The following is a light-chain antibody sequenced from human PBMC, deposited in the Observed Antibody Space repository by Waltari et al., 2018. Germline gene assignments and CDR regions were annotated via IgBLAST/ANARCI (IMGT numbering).Light chain of an antibody. CDR2: WAS. V-gene: IGKV4-1*01. J-gene: IGKJ5*01. CDR3: QQYYIPPLT. CDR1: QSVLYSSNKKNF. Sequence: DIVMTQSPDSLAVFLGERATINCKSSQSVLYSSNKKNFLAWYQQKPGQPPKLLIYWASTRESGVPARFSGSGSATNFTLTISSLQAEDVAVYYCQQYYIPPLTFGQGTRLEIK.